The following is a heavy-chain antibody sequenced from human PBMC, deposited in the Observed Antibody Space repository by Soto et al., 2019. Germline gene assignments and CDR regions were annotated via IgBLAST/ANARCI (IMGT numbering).Heavy chain of an antibody. CDR3: ARDSGYFDWLFPEGYFDY. CDR2: ISSSGSTI. J-gene: IGHJ4*02. Sequence: GGSLRLSCAASGFTFSDYYMSWIRQAPGKGLEWVSYISSSGSTIYYADSVKGRFTISRDNAKNSLYLQMNSLRAEDTAVYYCARDSGYFDWLFPEGYFDYWGQGTLVTVSS. V-gene: IGHV3-11*04. CDR1: GFTFSDYY. D-gene: IGHD3-9*01.